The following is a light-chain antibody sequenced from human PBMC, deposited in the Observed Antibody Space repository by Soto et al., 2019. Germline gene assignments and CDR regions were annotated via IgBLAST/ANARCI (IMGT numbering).Light chain of an antibody. Sequence: QSALTQPPSASGSPGQSVTISCTGTSSDVGGYNYVSWYQQHPGKAPKLMIYEVSKRPSGVPDRFSGSKSGNTASLTVSGLQAEDEADYYCSSYGGSNNLLFGGGTQVAVL. CDR1: SSDVGGYNY. V-gene: IGLV2-8*01. CDR3: SSYGGSNNLL. CDR2: EVS. J-gene: IGLJ2*01.